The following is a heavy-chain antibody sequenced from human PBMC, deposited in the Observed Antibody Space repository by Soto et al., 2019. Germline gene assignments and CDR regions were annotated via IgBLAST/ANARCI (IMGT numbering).Heavy chain of an antibody. V-gene: IGHV3-23*01. CDR2: IGGTSGST. CDR1: GFTFSNFV. Sequence: EVQLLESGGGLEQPGGSLRLSCAASGFTFSNFVMSWVRRAPGKGLEWVSAIGGTSGSTYYADSVKGRFTISRDNSKNTLSLQMNSLRGEDTAVYYCAKRRGDGYFDLWGRGSLVTVSS. D-gene: IGHD5-12*01. J-gene: IGHJ2*01. CDR3: AKRRGDGYFDL.